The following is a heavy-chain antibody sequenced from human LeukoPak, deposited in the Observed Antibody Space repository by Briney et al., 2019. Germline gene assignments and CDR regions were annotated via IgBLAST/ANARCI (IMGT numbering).Heavy chain of an antibody. CDR2: MYYSGRT. V-gene: IGHV4-39*01. Sequence: GSLRLSCEASGFSFSSYNMDWVRQPPGKGLEWIGSMYYSGRTYYNPSLESRVTISVDTSKNQFSLKLSSVTASDTAVYYCARGYSSGYWGQGTLVTVSS. D-gene: IGHD6-25*01. CDR3: ARGYSSGY. CDR1: GFSFSSYN. J-gene: IGHJ4*02.